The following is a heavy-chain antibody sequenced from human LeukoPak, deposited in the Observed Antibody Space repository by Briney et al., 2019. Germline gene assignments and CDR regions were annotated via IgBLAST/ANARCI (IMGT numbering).Heavy chain of an antibody. CDR1: GGSISSSSYY. J-gene: IGHJ3*02. Sequence: SETLSLTCTVSGGSISSSSYYWGWIRQPPGKGLEWIGSIYYSGSTYYNPSLKSRVTISVDTSKNQFSLKLSSVTAADTAVYYCARGPTVTGDAFDIWGQGTMVTV. CDR3: ARGPTVTGDAFDI. V-gene: IGHV4-39*07. D-gene: IGHD4-17*01. CDR2: IYYSGST.